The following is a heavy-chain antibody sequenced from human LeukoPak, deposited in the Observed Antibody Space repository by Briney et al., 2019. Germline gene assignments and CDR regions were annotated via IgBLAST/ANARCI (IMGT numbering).Heavy chain of an antibody. Sequence: GGSLRLSCAASGFTFSSYAMSWVRQAPGKGLEWVSAISGSGGSTYYADSVKGRFTISRDNSKNTLYLQMNSLRAEDTAVYYCARIRWLPEYIYYYYYYMDVWGKGTTVTVSS. CDR3: ARIRWLPEYIYYYYYYMDV. J-gene: IGHJ6*03. CDR1: GFTFSSYA. CDR2: ISGSGGST. V-gene: IGHV3-23*01. D-gene: IGHD5-12*01.